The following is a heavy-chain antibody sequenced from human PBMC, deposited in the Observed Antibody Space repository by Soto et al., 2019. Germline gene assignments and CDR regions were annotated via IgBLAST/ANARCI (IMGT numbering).Heavy chain of an antibody. D-gene: IGHD4-17*01. CDR3: ARTMTTSGWFDP. CDR1: GGPITSGGYS. J-gene: IGHJ5*02. V-gene: IGHV4-30-2*01. CDR2: IYHSGGT. Sequence: TSETLSLTCAVCGGPITSGGYSWSWIRQPPGKGLGWIGYIYHSGGTYYNPSLKSRVTLSIDRTKKQFSLKLKSVTAADTAVYFCARTMTTSGWFDPWGQGTLVTVSS.